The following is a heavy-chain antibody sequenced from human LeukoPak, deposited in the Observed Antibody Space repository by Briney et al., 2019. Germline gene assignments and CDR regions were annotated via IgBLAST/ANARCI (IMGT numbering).Heavy chain of an antibody. CDR1: GGTFSSYA. J-gene: IGHJ4*02. CDR3: AREDSGYD. CDR2: IIPIFGTA. Sequence: SVKVSCKASGGTFSSYAISWVRQAPGQGLEWMGGIIPIFGTANYAQKFQGRVTMTRNTSISTVYMELSSLRSEDTAVYYCAREDSGYDWGQGTLVTVSS. D-gene: IGHD5-12*01. V-gene: IGHV1-69*05.